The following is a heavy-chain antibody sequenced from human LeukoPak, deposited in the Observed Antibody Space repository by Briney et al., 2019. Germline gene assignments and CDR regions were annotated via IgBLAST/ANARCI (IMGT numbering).Heavy chain of an antibody. Sequence: GGSLRLSCAASGFTFSSYGMHWVRQAPGKGLEWVAFIRYDGSNKYYADSVKGRFTISRDNSKNTLYLQMNSLRAEDTAVYYCATPAGYYGSGRLLPFDYWGQGTLVTVSS. D-gene: IGHD3-10*01. CDR1: GFTFSSYG. J-gene: IGHJ4*02. V-gene: IGHV3-30*02. CDR2: IRYDGSNK. CDR3: ATPAGYYGSGRLLPFDY.